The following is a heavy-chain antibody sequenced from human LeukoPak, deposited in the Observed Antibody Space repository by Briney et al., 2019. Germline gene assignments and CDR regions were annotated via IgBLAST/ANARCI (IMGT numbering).Heavy chain of an antibody. CDR1: GESFSGYY. Sequence: SETLSLTCAVYGESFSGYYWSWIRQPPGKGLEWIGEINHRGSTNHNPSLKSRVTISEDTSKDQFSLKLNSVTAADTAIYYCARGDITTGGAPFDHWGQGSLVTVSS. D-gene: IGHD2-21*01. CDR3: ARGDITTGGAPFDH. V-gene: IGHV4-34*01. J-gene: IGHJ4*02. CDR2: INHRGST.